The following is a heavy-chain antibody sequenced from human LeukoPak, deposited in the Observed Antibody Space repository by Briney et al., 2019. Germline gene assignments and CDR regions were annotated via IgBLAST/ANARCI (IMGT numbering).Heavy chain of an antibody. Sequence: GGSLSLSCEASGFTFSSYAMSWVRQAPGKGLAWVSVISSSADSTYYADSVKGRFTISRDNSKNTLYLQMNNLRAEDTAVYYCAKPLEKYTYGGNFDYWGQGILDTVSS. CDR2: ISSSADST. V-gene: IGHV3-23*01. CDR3: AKPLEKYTYGGNFDY. CDR1: GFTFSSYA. J-gene: IGHJ4*02. D-gene: IGHD4-23*01.